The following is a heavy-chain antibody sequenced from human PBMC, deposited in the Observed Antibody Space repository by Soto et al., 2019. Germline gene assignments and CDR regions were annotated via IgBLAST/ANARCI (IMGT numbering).Heavy chain of an antibody. D-gene: IGHD2-2*02. V-gene: IGHV1-46*03. Sequence: ASVKVSCKASGYTFTSYYMHWVRQAPGQGLEWMGINNPSGGSTSYAQKFQGRVTMTRDTSTSTVYMELSSLRSEDTAVYYCASRDIVVVPAAINGTDAFDIWGQGTMVTVSS. CDR1: GYTFTSYY. CDR3: ASRDIVVVPAAINGTDAFDI. J-gene: IGHJ3*02. CDR2: NNPSGGST.